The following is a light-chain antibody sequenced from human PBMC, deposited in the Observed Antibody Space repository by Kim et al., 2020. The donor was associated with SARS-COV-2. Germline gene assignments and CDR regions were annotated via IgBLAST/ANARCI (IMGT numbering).Light chain of an antibody. CDR1: QNISNN. Sequence: DIQMTQSPSSLSASVGDRVTITCRASQNISNNLNWYQQKPGKAPKVLIYAASSLQSGVPSRFSGSGSGTDLTLIISSLQPEDFATYYCQQSYSIPWTFGQGTKVDIK. CDR2: AAS. V-gene: IGKV1-39*01. CDR3: QQSYSIPWT. J-gene: IGKJ1*01.